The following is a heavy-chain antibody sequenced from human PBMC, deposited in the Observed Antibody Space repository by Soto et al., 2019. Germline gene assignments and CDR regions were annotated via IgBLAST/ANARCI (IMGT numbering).Heavy chain of an antibody. D-gene: IGHD6-19*01. J-gene: IGHJ4*02. V-gene: IGHV1-18*01. CDR2: ISAYNGNT. Sequence: QVQLVQSGAEVKKPGASVKVSCKASGYTFTSYGISWVRQAPGQGLEWMGWISAYNGNTKYAHKIQGRSTLTTDTSTSTSDMEVSNLRSDDTAGYYCARDLAVGLVDYWGQGTLVTVAS. CDR1: GYTFTSYG. CDR3: ARDLAVGLVDY.